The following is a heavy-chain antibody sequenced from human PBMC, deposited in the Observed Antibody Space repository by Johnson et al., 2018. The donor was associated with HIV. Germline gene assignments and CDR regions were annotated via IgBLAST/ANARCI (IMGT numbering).Heavy chain of an antibody. Sequence: VQLVESGGGLVKPGGSLRLSCAASGFTFSNAWMSWVRQAPGKGLEWVGRIKSKTDGGTTDYAAPVKGRFTISRDDSKNTLYLQMNSLKTEDTAVYYCTTEDGSGTGYPVLVMDNWGQGTMVTVSS. CDR3: TTEDGSGTGYPVLVMDN. V-gene: IGHV3-15*01. CDR1: GFTFSNAW. J-gene: IGHJ3*02. D-gene: IGHD3-10*01. CDR2: IKSKTDGGTT.